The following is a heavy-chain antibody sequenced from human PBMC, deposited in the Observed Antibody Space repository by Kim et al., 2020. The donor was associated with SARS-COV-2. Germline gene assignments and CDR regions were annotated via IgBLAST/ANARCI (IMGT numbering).Heavy chain of an antibody. Sequence: GGSLRLSCAASGFTLSSYAMSWVRQAPGKGLEWVSTISASGSSTYYADSVMGRFTISRDNSKNTLYLQMNSLSAEDTAVYYCAKAPYTSSWYYLDYWGQG. J-gene: IGHJ4*02. CDR1: GFTLSSYA. CDR2: ISASGSST. D-gene: IGHD6-13*01. V-gene: IGHV3-23*01. CDR3: AKAPYTSSWYYLDY.